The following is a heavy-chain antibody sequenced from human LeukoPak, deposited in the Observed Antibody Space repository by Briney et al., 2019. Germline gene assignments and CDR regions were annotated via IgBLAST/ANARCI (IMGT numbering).Heavy chain of an antibody. CDR2: ISGSGGST. CDR3: AKGYVSHYYYGMDV. J-gene: IGHJ6*02. V-gene: IGHV3-23*01. CDR1: GFIFSSYV. D-gene: IGHD5-12*01. Sequence: GGTLRLSCAASGFIFSSYVMSWVRQAPGKGLEWVSGISGSGGSTYYADSVKGRFTISRDNSKNTLYLQMSSLRAEDTATYYCAKGYVSHYYYGMDVWGQGTTATVSS.